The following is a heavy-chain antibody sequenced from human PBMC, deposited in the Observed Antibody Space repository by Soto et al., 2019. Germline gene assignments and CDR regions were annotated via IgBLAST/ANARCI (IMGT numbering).Heavy chain of an antibody. Sequence: LRLSCSASVFTFSRHAMHWVRHAPGKGLEWVVDISYGGRTTHYSNSVRGRFTISRDNSKNTLHLQMSSLRTEDTALYYCVRGSARTNLYALEVWGQGTTVIVSS. J-gene: IGHJ6*01. D-gene: IGHD2-2*01. CDR3: VRGSARTNLYALEV. CDR1: VFTFSRHA. CDR2: ISYGGRTT. V-gene: IGHV3-30*04.